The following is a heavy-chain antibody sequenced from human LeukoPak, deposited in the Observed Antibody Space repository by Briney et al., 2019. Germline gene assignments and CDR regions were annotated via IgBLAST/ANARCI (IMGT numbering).Heavy chain of an antibody. J-gene: IGHJ1*01. CDR2: ISGSGGST. D-gene: IGHD3-3*01. Sequence: TGGSLRLSCAASGFTFSSYAMSWVRQAPGKGLEWVSAISGSGGSTYYADSVKGRFTISRDNSKNTLYLQMNSLRAEDTAVYYCANGKGRITIFGVVTEYFQHWGQGTLVTVSS. CDR1: GFTFSSYA. CDR3: ANGKGRITIFGVVTEYFQH. V-gene: IGHV3-23*01.